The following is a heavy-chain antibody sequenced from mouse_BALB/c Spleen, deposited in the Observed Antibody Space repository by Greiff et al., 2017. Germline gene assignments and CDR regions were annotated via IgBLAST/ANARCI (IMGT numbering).Heavy chain of an antibody. CDR1: GFNIKDYY. CDR2: IDPENGNT. V-gene: IGHV14-1*02. D-gene: IGHD1-1*01. CDR3: ASYYDWYFDV. Sequence: EVKLMESGAELVRPGALVKLSCKASGFNIKDYYMHWVKQRPEQGLEWIGWIDPENGNTIYDPKFQGKASITADTSSNTAYLQLSSLTSEDTAVYYCASYYDWYFDVWGAGTTVTVSS. J-gene: IGHJ1*01.